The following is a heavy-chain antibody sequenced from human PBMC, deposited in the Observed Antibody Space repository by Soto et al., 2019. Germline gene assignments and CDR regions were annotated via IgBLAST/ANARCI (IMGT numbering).Heavy chain of an antibody. V-gene: IGHV4-34*01. Sequence: PSETLSLTCAVYGGSFSGYYWSWIRQPPEKGLEWIGESNHSGSTSYNPSLKSRVAISVDTSKNQFSLKLTSVTAADTAVYYCAGQERVTIDYWGQGTIVTVSS. CDR3: AGQERVTIDY. CDR1: GGSFSGYY. CDR2: SNHSGST. J-gene: IGHJ4*02.